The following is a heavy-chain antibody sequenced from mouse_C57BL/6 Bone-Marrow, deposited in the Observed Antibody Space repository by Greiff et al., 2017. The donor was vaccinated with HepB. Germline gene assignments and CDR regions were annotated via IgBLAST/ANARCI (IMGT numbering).Heavy chain of an antibody. D-gene: IGHD1-1*01. CDR3: ARRSGIYYYGSSPYFDY. V-gene: IGHV1-64*01. Sequence: VQLQQPGAELVKPGASVKLSCKASGYTFTSYWMHWVKQRPGQGLEWIGMIHPNSGSTNYNEKFKSKATLTVDKSSSTAYMQLSSLTSEDSAVYYCARRSGIYYYGSSPYFDYWSQGTTLTVSS. CDR1: GYTFTSYW. CDR2: IHPNSGST. J-gene: IGHJ2*01.